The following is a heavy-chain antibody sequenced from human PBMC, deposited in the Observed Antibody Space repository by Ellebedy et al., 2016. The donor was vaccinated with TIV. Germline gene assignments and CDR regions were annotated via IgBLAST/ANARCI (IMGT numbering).Heavy chain of an antibody. J-gene: IGHJ4*02. CDR2: ISGYNGYT. D-gene: IGHD1-26*01. Sequence: ASVKVSCKASGYTFTNYGISWVRQAPGQGLEWMGWISGYNGYTSDARKFQGRVTMTTDTSTNTVYMELRSLTFDDTAVYYCASFSGSYSYYFDYWGQGTLVTVSS. CDR3: ASFSGSYSYYFDY. CDR1: GYTFTNYG. V-gene: IGHV1-18*04.